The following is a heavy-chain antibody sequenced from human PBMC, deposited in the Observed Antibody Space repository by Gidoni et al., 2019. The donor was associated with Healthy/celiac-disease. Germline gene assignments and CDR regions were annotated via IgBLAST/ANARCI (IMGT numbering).Heavy chain of an antibody. Sequence: QVQLQESGPGLVKPSETLSLTCPVSGGSISSYYWSWIRQPPGKGLEWIGYIYYSGSTNYNPSLKSRVTISVDTSKNQFSLKLSSVTAADTAVYYCARDIGIAVAGTWGQGTLVTVSS. CDR3: ARDIGIAVAGT. CDR2: IYYSGST. CDR1: GGSISSYY. D-gene: IGHD6-19*01. V-gene: IGHV4-59*01. J-gene: IGHJ4*02.